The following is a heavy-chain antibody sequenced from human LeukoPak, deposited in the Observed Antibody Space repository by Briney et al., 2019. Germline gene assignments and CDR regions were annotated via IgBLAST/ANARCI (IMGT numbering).Heavy chain of an antibody. V-gene: IGHV1-2*02. CDR2: INPNSGGT. CDR3: ARGPRHCSSTSCYSPFDY. Sequence: ASVKVSCKASGYTFTGYYMHWVRQAPGQGLEWMGWINPNSGGTNYAQKFQGRVTITADKSTSTAYMELSSLTSEDTAVYYCARGPRHCSSTSCYSPFDYWGQGTLVTVSS. D-gene: IGHD2-2*01. CDR1: GYTFTGYY. J-gene: IGHJ4*02.